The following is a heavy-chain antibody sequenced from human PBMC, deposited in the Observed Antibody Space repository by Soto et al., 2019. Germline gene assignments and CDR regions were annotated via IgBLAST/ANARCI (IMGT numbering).Heavy chain of an antibody. CDR1: GFTFSSYS. D-gene: IGHD3-9*01. CDR2: ISSSSSTI. V-gene: IGHV3-48*02. CDR3: ASRYGYYYYYGMDV. Sequence: PVGSLRLSCAASGFTFSSYSMNWVRQAPGKGLEWVSYISSSSSTIYYADSVKGRFTISRDNAKNSLYLQMNSLRDEDTAVYYCASRYGYYYYYGMDVWGQGTTVTVS. J-gene: IGHJ6*02.